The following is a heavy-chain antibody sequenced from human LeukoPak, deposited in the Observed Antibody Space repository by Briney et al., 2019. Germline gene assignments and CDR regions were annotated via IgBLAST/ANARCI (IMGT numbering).Heavy chain of an antibody. Sequence: GASVKVSCKASGGTFSSYAISWVRQAPGQGLEWMGRIIPILGIANYAQKFQGRVTITADKSTSTAYMDLRSLRSEDAAVYYCGGSTAAAGGGASYWGQGTLVTVSS. CDR1: GGTFSSYA. V-gene: IGHV1-69*04. D-gene: IGHD6-13*01. CDR2: IIPILGIA. CDR3: GGSTAAAGGGASY. J-gene: IGHJ4*02.